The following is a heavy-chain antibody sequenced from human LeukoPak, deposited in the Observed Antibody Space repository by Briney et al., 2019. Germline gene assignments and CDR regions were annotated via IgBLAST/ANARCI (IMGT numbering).Heavy chain of an antibody. CDR1: GGSISSYY. CDR2: IYYSGST. D-gene: IGHD1-1*01. Sequence: SETLSLTCTVSGGSISSYYWSWIRQPPGKGLEWIGCIYYSGSTYYNPSLKSRVTISVDTSKNQFSLKLSSVTAADTAVYYCARGRNALGLDYWGQGTLVTVSS. J-gene: IGHJ4*02. V-gene: IGHV4-59*08. CDR3: ARGRNALGLDY.